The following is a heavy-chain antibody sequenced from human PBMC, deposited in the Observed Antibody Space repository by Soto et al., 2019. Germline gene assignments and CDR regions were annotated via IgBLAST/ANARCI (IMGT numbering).Heavy chain of an antibody. D-gene: IGHD3-10*01. V-gene: IGHV1-2*04. CDR1: GYTFTGYY. J-gene: IGHJ5*02. CDR2: INPNSGGT. CDR3: ARVRDYYDSGSYSWFDP. Sequence: ASVKVSCKASGYTFTGYYMHWVRQAPGQGLEWMGWINPNSGGTNYAQKFQGWVTMTRDTSISTAYMELSRLRSDDTAVYYCARVRDYYDSGSYSWFDPWGQGTLVTVSS.